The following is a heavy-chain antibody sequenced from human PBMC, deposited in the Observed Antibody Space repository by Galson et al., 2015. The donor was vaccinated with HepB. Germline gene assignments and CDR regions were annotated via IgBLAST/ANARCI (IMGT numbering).Heavy chain of an antibody. D-gene: IGHD3-22*01. J-gene: IGHJ3*02. CDR2: ISYDGSNK. CDR3: ARGRLDAFDI. Sequence: RLSCAASGFTFSSYAMHWVRQAPGKGLEWVAVISYDGSNKYYADSVKGRFTISRDNSKNTLYLQMNSLRAEDTAVYYCARGRLDAFDIWGQGTMVTVSS. CDR1: GFTFSSYA. V-gene: IGHV3-30*04.